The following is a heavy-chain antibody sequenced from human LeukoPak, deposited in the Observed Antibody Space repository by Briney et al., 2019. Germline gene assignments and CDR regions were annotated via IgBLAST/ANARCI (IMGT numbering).Heavy chain of an antibody. V-gene: IGHV3-21*01. J-gene: IGHJ5*02. Sequence: GGSLRLSCAASGFTFSSYSMNWVRQAPGKGLEWVSSISSSSSYIYYADSVKGRFTISRDNAKNSLYLQMNSLRAEDTAVYYCASLGPYGSGSYPAFDPWGQGTLVTVSS. CDR1: GFTFSSYS. D-gene: IGHD3-10*01. CDR3: ASLGPYGSGSYPAFDP. CDR2: ISSSSSYI.